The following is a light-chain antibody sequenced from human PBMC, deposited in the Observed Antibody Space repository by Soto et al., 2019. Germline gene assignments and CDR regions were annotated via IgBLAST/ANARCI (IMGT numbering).Light chain of an antibody. CDR2: DAS. CDR3: QQRSNWPPFT. Sequence: EIVLTQSPATLSLSPGERATLSCRASQSVSSYLAWYQQKPGQAPRLLIYDASNRATGIPARFSGSGSWTDFTLTISSLKPEDCALYYCQQRSNWPPFTFGPGTKVDIK. J-gene: IGKJ3*01. CDR1: QSVSSY. V-gene: IGKV3-11*01.